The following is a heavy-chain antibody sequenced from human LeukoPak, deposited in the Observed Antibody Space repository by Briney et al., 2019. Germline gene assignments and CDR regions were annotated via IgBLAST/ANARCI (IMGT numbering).Heavy chain of an antibody. CDR1: GDSVSSNSAA. CDR2: TYYRSKWYN. D-gene: IGHD6-19*01. Sequence: SQTLSLTCAISGDSVSSNSAAWNWIRQSPSRGLEWLGRTYYRSKWYNDYAVSVKSRITIIPDTSKNQFSLQLSSVTPEDTAVYYCAGGYSSGGKWFDPWGQGTLVTVSS. CDR3: AGGYSSGGKWFDP. V-gene: IGHV6-1*01. J-gene: IGHJ5*02.